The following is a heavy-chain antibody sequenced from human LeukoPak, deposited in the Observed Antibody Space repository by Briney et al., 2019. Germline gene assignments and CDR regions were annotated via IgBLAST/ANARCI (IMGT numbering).Heavy chain of an antibody. Sequence: PGGSLRLSCAASGFTFSSYWMHWVRQAPGKGLVWVSRINSDGGSTSYADSVKGRFTISRDNAKNTLYLQMNSLRAEDTAVYYCARVEGERWPLDYWGQGTLVTVSS. V-gene: IGHV3-74*01. CDR2: INSDGGST. D-gene: IGHD5-24*01. J-gene: IGHJ4*02. CDR1: GFTFSSYW. CDR3: ARVEGERWPLDY.